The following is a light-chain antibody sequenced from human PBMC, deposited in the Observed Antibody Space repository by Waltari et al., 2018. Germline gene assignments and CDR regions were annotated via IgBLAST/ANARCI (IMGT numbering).Light chain of an antibody. CDR2: DAS. CDR1: QSISSY. J-gene: IGKJ1*01. CDR3: QQSYSTPRT. Sequence: DIQMTQSPSSLSASVGDRVTITCRASQSISSYLNWYQQKQGKAPKLLIYDASSLQSGVPSRCSGSGTGTDFTLTISSLQPEDFATYYCQQSYSTPRTFGQGTKVEIK. V-gene: IGKV1-39*01.